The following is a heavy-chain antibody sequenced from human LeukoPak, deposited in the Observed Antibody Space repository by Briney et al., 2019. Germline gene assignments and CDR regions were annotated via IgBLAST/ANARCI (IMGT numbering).Heavy chain of an antibody. CDR3: ARDFRGGYNWFDP. V-gene: IGHV4-30-4*08. CDR1: GGSISSGDYY. CDR2: IYYSGST. D-gene: IGHD2-15*01. Sequence: SQTLSLTCTVSGGSISSGDYYWSWIRQPPGKGLEWIGYIYYSGSTYYNPSLKSRVTISADTSENQFSLKLSSVTAADTAVYYCARDFRGGYNWFDPWGQGTLVTVSS. J-gene: IGHJ5*02.